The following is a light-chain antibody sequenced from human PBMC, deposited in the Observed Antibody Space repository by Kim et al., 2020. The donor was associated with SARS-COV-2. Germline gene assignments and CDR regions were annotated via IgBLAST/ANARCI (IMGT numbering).Light chain of an antibody. V-gene: IGKV3-15*01. J-gene: IGKJ4*01. CDR2: GAS. CDR3: QQYNNWALT. CDR1: QSVSSN. Sequence: EIVMTQSPATLSVSPGERATLSCRASQSVSSNLAWYQQKPGQAPRLLIYGASTRATGIPASFSGSGSGTEFTLTISSLQSEDFAVYYCQQYNNWALTFGGGTKLEI.